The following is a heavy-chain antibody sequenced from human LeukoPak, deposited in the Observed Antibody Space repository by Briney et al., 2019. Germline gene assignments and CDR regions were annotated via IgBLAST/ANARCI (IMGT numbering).Heavy chain of an antibody. CDR2: INHSGST. D-gene: IGHD1-26*01. CDR3: ARGRSGSYSSNWFDP. CDR1: GGSFSGYY. V-gene: IGHV4-34*01. Sequence: SETLSLTCAVYGGSFSGYYWSWIRQPPGKGLEWIGEINHSGSTNYNPSLKSRVTISVGTSKNQFSLKLSSVTAADTAVYYCARGRSGSYSSNWFDPWGQGTLVTVSS. J-gene: IGHJ5*02.